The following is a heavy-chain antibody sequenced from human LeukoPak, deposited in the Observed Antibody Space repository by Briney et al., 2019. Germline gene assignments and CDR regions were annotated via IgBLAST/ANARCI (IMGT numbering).Heavy chain of an antibody. D-gene: IGHD3-10*01. CDR2: INSDGSST. CDR3: ARDDLGSGSYYRGSIDY. Sequence: GGSLRLSCAASGFTFDDYGMSWVRQAPGKGLEWVSRINSDGSSTSYADSVKGRFTISRDNAKNSLYLQMNSLRAEDTAVYYCARDDLGSGSYYRGSIDYWGQGTLVTVSS. J-gene: IGHJ4*02. CDR1: GFTFDDYG. V-gene: IGHV3-20*04.